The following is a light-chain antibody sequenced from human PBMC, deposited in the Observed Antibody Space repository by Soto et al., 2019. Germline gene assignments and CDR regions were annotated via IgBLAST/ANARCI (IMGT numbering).Light chain of an antibody. CDR3: SSYTSSSTGV. V-gene: IGLV2-14*01. J-gene: IGLJ3*02. CDR1: SSDVGAYNS. Sequence: HSALTQPASVSGSPGQSITISCTGTSSDVGAYNSVSWYQQHPGKVPKLMIYEVSNRPSGISNRFSGSKSGNTASLTVSGLQAEDEADYYCSSYTSSSTGVFGGGTKLTVL. CDR2: EVS.